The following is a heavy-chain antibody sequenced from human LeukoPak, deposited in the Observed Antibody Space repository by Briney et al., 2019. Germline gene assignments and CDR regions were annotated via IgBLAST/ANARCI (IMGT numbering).Heavy chain of an antibody. Sequence: GESLKISXKGSGYSFTSYWIGWVRQMPGKGLEWMGIIYPGDSDTRYSPSFQGQVTISADKSISTAYLQWSSLKASDTAMYYCASLGYCSSTSCYADYYYMDVWGKGTTVTVSS. CDR1: GYSFTSYW. CDR3: ASLGYCSSTSCYADYYYMDV. CDR2: IYPGDSDT. V-gene: IGHV5-51*03. J-gene: IGHJ6*03. D-gene: IGHD2-2*01.